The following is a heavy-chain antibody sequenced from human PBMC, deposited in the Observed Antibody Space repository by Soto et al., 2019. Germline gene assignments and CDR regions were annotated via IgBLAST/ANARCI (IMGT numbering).Heavy chain of an antibody. D-gene: IGHD2-2*02. CDR1: GGSVSSGSYY. Sequence: SETLSLTCTVSGGSVSSGSYYWSWIRQPPGKGLEWIGYIYYSGSTYYNPSLKSRVTISVDTSKNQFSLKLSSVTAADTAVYYCARDQRVVPAAIRYYYYGMDVWGQGTTVTVSS. CDR3: ARDQRVVPAAIRYYYYGMDV. V-gene: IGHV4-61*01. J-gene: IGHJ6*02. CDR2: IYYSGST.